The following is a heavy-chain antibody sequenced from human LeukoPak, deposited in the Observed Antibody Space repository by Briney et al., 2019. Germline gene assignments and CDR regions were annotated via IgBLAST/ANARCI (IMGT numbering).Heavy chain of an antibody. V-gene: IGHV4-59*08. J-gene: IGHJ4*02. D-gene: IGHD6-19*01. CDR1: GGSISNYY. CDR3: ARRGYSSGWYYFDY. Sequence: SKTLSLTCTVSGGSISNYYWNWIRQPPGKGLEFIGYIYYSGSTTYNPSLKSRVTISVDTSKNQFSLKLISVTAADTAVYYCARRGYSSGWYYFDYWGQGTLVTVSS. CDR2: IYYSGST.